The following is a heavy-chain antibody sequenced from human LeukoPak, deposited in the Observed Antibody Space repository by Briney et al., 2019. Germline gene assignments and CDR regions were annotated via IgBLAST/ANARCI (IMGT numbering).Heavy chain of an antibody. V-gene: IGHV4-39*01. CDR3: ARHKRTPTGITMVRGVIDN. D-gene: IGHD3-10*01. J-gene: IGHJ4*02. CDR2: IYYSGST. Sequence: PSETLSLTCTVSGGFISSSSYYWGWIRQPPGKGLEWIGSIYYSGSTYYNPSLKSRVTISVDTSKNQFSLKLSSVTAADTAVYYCARHKRTPTGITMVRGVIDNWGQGTLVTVSS. CDR1: GGFISSSSYY.